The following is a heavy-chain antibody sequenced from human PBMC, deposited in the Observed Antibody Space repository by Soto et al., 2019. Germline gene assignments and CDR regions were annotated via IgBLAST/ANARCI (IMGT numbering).Heavy chain of an antibody. J-gene: IGHJ5*02. CDR1: GYTFTSYY. Sequence: QVQLVQSGAEVKKPGASVKVSCKASGYTFTSYYMHWVRQAPGQGLEWMGIINPSGGSTSYAQKFQGRVTMTRDTSTSTGYLELSSLRSEATAVYYCARAARPREGWFDPWGQGTLVTVSS. D-gene: IGHD6-6*01. CDR3: ARAARPREGWFDP. CDR2: INPSGGST. V-gene: IGHV1-46*03.